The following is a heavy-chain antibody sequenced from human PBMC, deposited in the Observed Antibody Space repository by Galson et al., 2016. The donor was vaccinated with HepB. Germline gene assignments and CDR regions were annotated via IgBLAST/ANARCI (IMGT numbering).Heavy chain of an antibody. Sequence: SLRLSCAASGFTFSTYGMHWVRQAPGKGLQWVAVIWYDGSNKYYADSVKGRFTISRDNSKNTLYLQMNSLRAEGTAVYYCARIPHGNKWYYFDYWGQGTLVHVSS. CDR2: IWYDGSNK. CDR3: ARIPHGNKWYYFDY. D-gene: IGHD5-24*01. CDR1: GFTFSTYG. V-gene: IGHV3-33*01. J-gene: IGHJ4*02.